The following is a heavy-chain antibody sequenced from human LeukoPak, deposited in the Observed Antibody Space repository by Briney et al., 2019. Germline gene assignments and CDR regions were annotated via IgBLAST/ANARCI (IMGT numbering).Heavy chain of an antibody. J-gene: IGHJ4*02. CDR3: ARGPTVTTRPYYFDY. D-gene: IGHD4-17*01. V-gene: IGHV1-69*13. CDR2: IIPIFGTA. CDR1: GGTFSSYA. Sequence: GASVKVSCNASGGTFSSYAISWVRQAPGQGLEWMGGIIPIFGTANYAQKFQGRVTITADESTSTAYMELSSLRSEDTAVYYCARGPTVTTRPYYFDYWGQGTLVTVSS.